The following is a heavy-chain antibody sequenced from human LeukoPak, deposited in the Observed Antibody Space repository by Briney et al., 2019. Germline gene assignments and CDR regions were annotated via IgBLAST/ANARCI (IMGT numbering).Heavy chain of an antibody. CDR3: ATTAEWLGTYYFDY. D-gene: IGHD6-19*01. Sequence: SETLSLTCAVYGGSISGYYWSWIRQPPGKGLEWIGEIKHSGSTNYNPSLKSRVIISVDTSKNQFSLKLSSVTAADTAVYYCATTAEWLGTYYFDYWGQGTLVTVSS. J-gene: IGHJ4*02. V-gene: IGHV4-34*01. CDR2: IKHSGST. CDR1: GGSISGYY.